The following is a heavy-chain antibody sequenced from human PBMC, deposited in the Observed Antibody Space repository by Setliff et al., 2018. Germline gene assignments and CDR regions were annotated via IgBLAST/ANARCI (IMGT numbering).Heavy chain of an antibody. V-gene: IGHV4-38-2*01. CDR2: IYHSGST. J-gene: IGHJ6*02. D-gene: IGHD1-26*01. CDR1: GYSISSGYY. Sequence: PSETLSLTCAVSGYSISSGYYWGWIRQPPGKGLEWIGSIYHSGSTYYNPSLKSRVTISVDTSKNQFSLKLSSVTAADTAVYYCASSSGSYPGSNYYYYGMDVWGQGTTVTVSS. CDR3: ASSSGSYPGSNYYYYGMDV.